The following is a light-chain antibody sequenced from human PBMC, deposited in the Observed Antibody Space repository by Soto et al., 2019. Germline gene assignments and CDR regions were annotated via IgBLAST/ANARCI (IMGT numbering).Light chain of an antibody. CDR2: KAS. Sequence: DIQLTQSPSSLSASVGDRVTLTCGAAQSLNSRLSLYQQKAGKAPKFLIYKASTLESGVPSRFSGSGSGTEFTLTISSLQPDVFATYYCQKYNTYPWKCGQGTTVAIK. CDR3: QKYNTYPWK. V-gene: IGKV1-5*03. CDR1: QSLNSR. J-gene: IGKJ1*01.